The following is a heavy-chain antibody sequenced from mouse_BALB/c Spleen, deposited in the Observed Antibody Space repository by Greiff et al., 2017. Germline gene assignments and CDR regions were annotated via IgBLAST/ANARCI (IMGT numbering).Heavy chain of an antibody. CDR3: ARSKYGNYYYARDY. Sequence: VQLQQSGAELVRPGSSVKISCKASGYAFSSYWMNWVKQRPGQGLEWIGQIYPGDGDTNYNGKFKGKATLTADKSSSPAYMQLSSLTSEDSAVYVCARSKYGNYYYARDYWGQGTSVTVSS. V-gene: IGHV1-80*01. J-gene: IGHJ4*01. CDR2: IYPGDGDT. CDR1: GYAFSSYW. D-gene: IGHD2-10*02.